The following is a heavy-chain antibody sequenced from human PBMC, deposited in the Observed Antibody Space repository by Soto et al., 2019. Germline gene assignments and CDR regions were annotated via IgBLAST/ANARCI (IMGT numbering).Heavy chain of an antibody. Sequence: QVQLQESGPGLVKPSETLSLTCTVSGGSISNYYWSWIRQPPGKGLEWIGYIYYSGSPRYNPSLKSRVTISVDTSKIQFSLKLSSVTAADTAVYYCARHGPIAAAGTVFDYWGQGTLVTVSS. V-gene: IGHV4-59*08. J-gene: IGHJ4*02. D-gene: IGHD6-13*01. CDR1: GGSISNYY. CDR3: ARHGPIAAAGTVFDY. CDR2: IYYSGSP.